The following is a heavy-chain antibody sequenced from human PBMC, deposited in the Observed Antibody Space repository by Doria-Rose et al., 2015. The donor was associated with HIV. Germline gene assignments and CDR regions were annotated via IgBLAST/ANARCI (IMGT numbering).Heavy chain of an antibody. J-gene: IGHJ4*02. CDR1: GGSISNYY. Sequence: TCTVSGGSISNYYWTWIRQPPGKGLEWIGYIYYSGSTSYNPSLKSRVIISVDTSKNQFSLRLSSVTAADTAAYYCARGVGPALDYWGQGTLVTVSS. CDR2: IYYSGST. CDR3: ARGVGPALDY. V-gene: IGHV4-59*01.